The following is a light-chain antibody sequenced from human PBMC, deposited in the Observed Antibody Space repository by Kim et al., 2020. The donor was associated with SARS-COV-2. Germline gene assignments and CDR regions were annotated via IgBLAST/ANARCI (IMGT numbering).Light chain of an antibody. CDR1: ASNIEKNY. V-gene: IGLV1-51*01. J-gene: IGLJ3*02. CDR2: HNN. CDR3: GSWDSSLTVGV. Sequence: QSVLTQPPSVSAAPGQKVTISCSGSASNIEKNYVAWYQQFPGTAPKLLIYHNNNRPSGIPDRFSASKSGATATLGITGVQTGDEADYYCGSWDSSLTVGVFGGGTQLTVL.